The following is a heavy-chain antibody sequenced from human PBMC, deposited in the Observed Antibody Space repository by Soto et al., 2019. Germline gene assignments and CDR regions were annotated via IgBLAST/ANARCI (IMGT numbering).Heavy chain of an antibody. Sequence: QVQLVESGGGMVQPGRSLRLSCAASGFTFSSYGMHWVRQAPGKGLEWVAVISYDGSNKYYADSVKGRFTISRDNSKNTLYLQMNSLRAEDTAVYSCANGPFNPLSSKVSPGKNAFDIWGHGTMVTVSS. CDR1: GFTFSSYG. CDR2: ISYDGSNK. CDR3: ANGPFNPLSSKVSPGKNAFDI. V-gene: IGHV3-30*18. J-gene: IGHJ3*02. D-gene: IGHD2-2*01.